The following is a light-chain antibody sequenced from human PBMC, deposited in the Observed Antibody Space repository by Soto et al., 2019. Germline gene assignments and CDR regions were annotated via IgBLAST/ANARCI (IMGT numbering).Light chain of an antibody. V-gene: IGLV1-40*01. CDR2: GNT. CDR3: QSYDSSLSGSWV. CDR1: SSNIGAGYP. J-gene: IGLJ3*02. Sequence: QAVVTQPPSVSGAPGQRVTVSCIGSSSNIGAGYPVHWYKQLPGTAPQLLIYGNTNRPSGVPDRFSGSKSGTSASLAITGLQAEDEAEYYCQSYDSSLSGSWVFGGGTKLTVL.